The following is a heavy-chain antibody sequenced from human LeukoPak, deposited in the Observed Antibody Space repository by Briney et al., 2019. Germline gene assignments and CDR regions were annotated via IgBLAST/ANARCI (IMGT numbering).Heavy chain of an antibody. V-gene: IGHV3-7*01. CDR1: GFTFSSYW. CDR2: IKQDGSEK. CDR3: ARDSGGVVAARGCFDY. D-gene: IGHD2-15*01. Sequence: GGSLRLSCAASGFTFSSYWMSWVRQAPGKGLEWVANIKQDGSEKYYVDSVKGRFTISRDNAKNSLYLQMNSLRAEDTAVYYCARDSGGVVAARGCFDYWGQGTLVTVSS. J-gene: IGHJ4*02.